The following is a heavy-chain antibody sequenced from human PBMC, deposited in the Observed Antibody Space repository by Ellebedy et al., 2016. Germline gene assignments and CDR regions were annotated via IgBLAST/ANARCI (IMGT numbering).Heavy chain of an antibody. Sequence: GGSLRLXCVASGFSFSSYWMKWLRQGPEKGLEWVADIKEDGSEKYYVDSVKGRFTVSRDNAKNSLYLQMNSLRTEDTALYYCAVIARGAGDVIWGQGTLVNVSS. V-gene: IGHV3-7*02. CDR2: IKEDGSEK. CDR1: GFSFSSYW. J-gene: IGHJ4*02. D-gene: IGHD2-21*01. CDR3: AVIARGAGDVI.